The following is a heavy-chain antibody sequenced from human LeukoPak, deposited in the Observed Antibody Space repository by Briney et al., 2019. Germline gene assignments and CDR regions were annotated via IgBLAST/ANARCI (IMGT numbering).Heavy chain of an antibody. D-gene: IGHD3-10*01. Sequence: PGGSLRLSCAASGFTFSSYGIHWVRQAPGKGLEWVAVIRYDGNNKYYADSVKGRFTISRDNSKNTLYLQMNSLRAEDTAVYYCAREGGYYYGAYYFDYWGQGTLVTVSS. CDR1: GFTFSSYG. J-gene: IGHJ4*02. CDR2: IRYDGNNK. CDR3: AREGGYYYGAYYFDY. V-gene: IGHV3-33*01.